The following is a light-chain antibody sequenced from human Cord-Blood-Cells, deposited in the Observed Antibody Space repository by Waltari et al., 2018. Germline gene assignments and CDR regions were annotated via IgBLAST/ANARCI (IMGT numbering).Light chain of an antibody. CDR1: QSVRSN. CDR2: GAS. CDR3: QQYNNWPPLT. J-gene: IGKJ4*01. Sequence: EIVMTQSPATLSVSPGARATLSCRASQSVRSNLAWYQQKHGQAPRLLIYGASTRATGIPARFSGSGSGTEFTLTISSLQSEDFAVYYCQQYNNWPPLTFGGGTKVEIK. V-gene: IGKV3-15*01.